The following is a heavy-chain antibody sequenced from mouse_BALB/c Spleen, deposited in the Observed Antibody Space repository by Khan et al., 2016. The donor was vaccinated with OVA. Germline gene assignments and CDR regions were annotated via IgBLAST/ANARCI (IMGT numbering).Heavy chain of an antibody. V-gene: IGHV1-74*01. J-gene: IGHJ3*01. Sequence: QVQLQQSGPELVRPGTSVKVSCKASGYTFTSYWMNWVKQRPGQGLEWVGMIDPSNSETNLNQKFKDTATLSEDKSSNTAYMQLSSLTSEDSAVYYCARSGYAAFAYWGQGTLVTVSA. D-gene: IGHD2-14*01. CDR2: IDPSNSET. CDR3: ARSGYAAFAY. CDR1: GYTFTSYW.